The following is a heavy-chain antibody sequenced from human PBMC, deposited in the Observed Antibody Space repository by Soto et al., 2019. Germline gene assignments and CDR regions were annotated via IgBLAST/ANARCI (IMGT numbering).Heavy chain of an antibody. CDR3: ARGGLEWSSDGDYLDY. CDR1: GGSIGNNHW. Sequence: SETLSLTCAVSGGSIGNNHWWSWVRQPPGEGLEWIGEVSHSGSTHYNPSLKSRVTISVDKSKNQFSLKLRSVAAADTAVYYCARGGLEWSSDGDYLDYWGQGTPVTVSS. D-gene: IGHD3-3*01. J-gene: IGHJ4*02. V-gene: IGHV4-4*02. CDR2: VSHSGST.